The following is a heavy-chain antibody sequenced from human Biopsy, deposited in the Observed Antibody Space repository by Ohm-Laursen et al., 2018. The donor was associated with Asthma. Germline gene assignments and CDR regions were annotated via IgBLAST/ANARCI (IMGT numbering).Heavy chain of an antibody. J-gene: IGHJ6*01. Sequence: SSVKVSCKASGGTFGNYAISWVRQAPGLGLEWMGGISPVFGSTNIAQKFRGRVTISADIFTKTAYLEVSSLRSDDTAVYYCASPSSSREILYYYYNMDIWGQGTTVTVPP. CDR3: ASPSSSREILYYYYNMDI. CDR2: ISPVFGST. V-gene: IGHV1-69*06. D-gene: IGHD6-13*01. CDR1: GGTFGNYA.